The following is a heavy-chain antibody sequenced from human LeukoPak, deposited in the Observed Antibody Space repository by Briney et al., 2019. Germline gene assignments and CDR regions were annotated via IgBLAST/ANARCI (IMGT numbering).Heavy chain of an antibody. CDR1: GGTFSSYA. CDR3: ATAGIVVVPAPRHRYYFDY. Sequence: SVKVSCKASGGTFSSYAISWVRQAPGQGLEWMGGIIPIFGTANYAQKFQGRVTITADESTSTAYMELSSLRSEDTAVYYCATAGIVVVPAPRHRYYFDYWGQGTLVTVSS. CDR2: IIPIFGTA. V-gene: IGHV1-69*01. D-gene: IGHD2-2*01. J-gene: IGHJ4*02.